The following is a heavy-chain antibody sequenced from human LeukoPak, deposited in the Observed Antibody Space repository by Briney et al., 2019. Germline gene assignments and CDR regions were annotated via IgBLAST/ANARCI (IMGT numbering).Heavy chain of an antibody. CDR2: VFYSGTT. V-gene: IGHV4-39*01. J-gene: IGHJ4*02. CDR3: ARLDSGDYFFDY. CDR1: GGSISSGSYY. D-gene: IGHD4-17*01. Sequence: SETLSLTCTVSGGSISSGSYYWGWIRQPPGKGLEWLGAVFYSGTTYYNPSLKSRVTISVDTSKNQFSLGLRSVTAADTAVYYCARLDSGDYFFDYWGQGTLVTVSS.